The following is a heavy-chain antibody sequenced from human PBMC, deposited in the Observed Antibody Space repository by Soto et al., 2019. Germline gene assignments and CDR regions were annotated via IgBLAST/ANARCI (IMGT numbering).Heavy chain of an antibody. CDR3: AKDLGGDYEVWDYYYYGMDV. Sequence: PGGSLRLSCASSGFTFSSYAMSLVRQAPGKGLEWVSAISGSGGSTYYADSVKGRFTISRDNSKNTLYLQMNSLRAEDTAVYYCAKDLGGDYEVWDYYYYGMDVWGQGTTVTVSS. D-gene: IGHD4-17*01. CDR2: ISGSGGST. V-gene: IGHV3-23*01. J-gene: IGHJ6*02. CDR1: GFTFSSYA.